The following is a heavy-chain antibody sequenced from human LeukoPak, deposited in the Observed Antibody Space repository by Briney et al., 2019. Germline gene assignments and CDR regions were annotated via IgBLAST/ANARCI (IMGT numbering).Heavy chain of an antibody. CDR1: GFTFSDYG. CDR3: AKVFEVRGARRPKDY. D-gene: IGHD3-10*01. V-gene: IGHV3-30*18. CDR2: ISYDGGNK. Sequence: GGSLRLSCAASGFTFSDYGMHWVRQAPGKGLEWVALISYDGGNKFYADSVRDRFTISRDSSKNTLFLQMNSLRIEDTAVYYCAKVFEVRGARRPKDYWGQGTLVTVSS. J-gene: IGHJ4*02.